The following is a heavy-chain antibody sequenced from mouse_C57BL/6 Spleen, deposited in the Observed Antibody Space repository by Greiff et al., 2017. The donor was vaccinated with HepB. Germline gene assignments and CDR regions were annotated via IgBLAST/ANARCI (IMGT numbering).Heavy chain of an antibody. CDR3: ARDNYSRAMDY. CDR2: ISDGGSYT. J-gene: IGHJ4*01. CDR1: GFTFSSYA. D-gene: IGHD1-1*01. Sequence: EVNLVESGGGLVKPGGSLKLSCAASGFTFSSYAMSWVRQTPEKRLEWVATISDGGSYTYYPDNVKGRFTISRDNAKNNLYLQMSHLKSEDTAMYYCARDNYSRAMDYWGQGTSVTVSS. V-gene: IGHV5-4*01.